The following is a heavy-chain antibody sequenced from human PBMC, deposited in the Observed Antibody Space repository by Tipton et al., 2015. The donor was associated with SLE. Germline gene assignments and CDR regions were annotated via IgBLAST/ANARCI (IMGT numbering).Heavy chain of an antibody. CDR2: VYTAGSP. J-gene: IGHJ6*03. CDR1: GVSISSGSYY. Sequence: TLSLTCTVSGVSISSGSYYWNWIRQPAGKGLEWIGRVYTAGSPYYNPSLESRVTISVDTSKNQFSLKLSSVTAADTAVYYCAREGVHFWSGSSYYYYYYMDVWGKGTTVTVSS. D-gene: IGHD3-3*02. CDR3: AREGVHFWSGSSYYYYYYMDV. V-gene: IGHV4-61*02.